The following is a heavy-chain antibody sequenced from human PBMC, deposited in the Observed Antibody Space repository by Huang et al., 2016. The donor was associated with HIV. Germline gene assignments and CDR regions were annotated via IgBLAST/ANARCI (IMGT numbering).Heavy chain of an antibody. CDR1: GYIFSKFG. CDR2: ISAYNGNT. D-gene: IGHD2-15*01. J-gene: IGHJ5*02. CDR3: ARDQWYPLQNWFDL. Sequence: QVQLVQSGAEVKRPGASVRVSCKASGYIFSKFGINWVRQAPGQGLAWVGWISAYNGNTNYAEKFRGRVTLTTDMSTTTAYMGLRSLRSDDTAVYYCARDQWYPLQNWFDLWGQGTLVLVSS. V-gene: IGHV1-18*01.